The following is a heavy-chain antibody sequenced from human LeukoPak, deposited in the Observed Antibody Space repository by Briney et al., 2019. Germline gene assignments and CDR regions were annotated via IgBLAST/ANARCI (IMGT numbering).Heavy chain of an antibody. CDR1: GFTFSNYW. D-gene: IGHD4-23*01. J-gene: IGHJ4*02. CDR3: ARDRNGGNTYYFDY. CDR2: INWNGGST. Sequence: GGSLRLSCAASGFTFSNYWMHWVRQAPGKGLEWVSGINWNGGSTGYADSVKGRFTISRDNAKNSLYLQMNSLRAEDTALYYCARDRNGGNTYYFDYWGQGTLVTVSS. V-gene: IGHV3-20*04.